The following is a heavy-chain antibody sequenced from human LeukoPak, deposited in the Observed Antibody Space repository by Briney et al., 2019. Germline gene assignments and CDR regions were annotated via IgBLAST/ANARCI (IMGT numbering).Heavy chain of an antibody. CDR3: ARRDYDFWSGYPGAAFDI. CDR2: IYYSGST. J-gene: IGHJ3*02. CDR1: GGSISSSSYY. V-gene: IGHV4-39*01. D-gene: IGHD3-3*01. Sequence: SETLSLTCTVSGGSISSSSYYWGRIRQPPGKGLEWIGSIYYSGSTYYNPSLKSRVTISVDTSKNQFSLKLSSVTAADTAVYYCARRDYDFWSGYPGAAFDIWGQGTMVTVSS.